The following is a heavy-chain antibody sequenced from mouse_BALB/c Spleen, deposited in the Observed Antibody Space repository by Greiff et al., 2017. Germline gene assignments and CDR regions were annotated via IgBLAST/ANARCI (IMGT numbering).Heavy chain of an antibody. CDR2: IWAGGST. CDR3: ARDEYGNYPAWFAY. Sequence: VKLMESGPGLVAPSQSLSITCTVSGFSLTSYGVHWVRQPPGKGLEWLGVIWAGGSTNYNSALMSRLSISKDNSKSQVFLKMNSLQTDDTAMYYCARDEYGNYPAWFAYWGQGTLVTVSA. J-gene: IGHJ3*01. D-gene: IGHD2-1*01. V-gene: IGHV2-9*02. CDR1: GFSLTSYG.